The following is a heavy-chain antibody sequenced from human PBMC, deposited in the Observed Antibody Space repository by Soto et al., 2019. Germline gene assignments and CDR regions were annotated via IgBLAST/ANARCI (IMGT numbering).Heavy chain of an antibody. Sequence: ASVKVSCKASGYTFTGYYMHWVRQAPGEGLEWMGWINPNSGATKYAPKFQGRVTMTRDTSNRTAYLELSRLTSDDTAIYYCARGGGTTLAPLPWGQGTPVTVSS. V-gene: IGHV1-2*02. J-gene: IGHJ5*02. CDR3: ARGGGTTLAPLP. CDR2: INPNSGAT. CDR1: GYTFTGYY. D-gene: IGHD3-16*01.